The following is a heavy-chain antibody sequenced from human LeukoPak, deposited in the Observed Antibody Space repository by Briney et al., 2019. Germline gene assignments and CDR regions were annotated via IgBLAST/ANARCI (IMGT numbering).Heavy chain of an antibody. J-gene: IGHJ5*02. CDR1: GFTFNTYW. V-gene: IGHV3-74*01. CDR2: INSDGSDT. CDR3: ARTFNYGSGSYWFDP. D-gene: IGHD3-10*01. Sequence: GGSLRLSCAASGFTFNTYWMHWVRQAPGRGLVWVSRINSDGSDTVYADSVKGRFTISRDNAKNTLSLQMNSLRAEDTAVYYCARTFNYGSGSYWFDPWGQGTLVTVSS.